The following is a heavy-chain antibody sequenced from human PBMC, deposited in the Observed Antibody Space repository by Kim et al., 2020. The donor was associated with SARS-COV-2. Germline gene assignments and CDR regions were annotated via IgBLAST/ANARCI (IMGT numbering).Heavy chain of an antibody. Sequence: GGSLRLSCAASGFTFSSYSMNWVRQAPGKGLEWVSSISSSSSYIYYADSVKGRFTISRDNAKNSLYLQMNSLRAEGTAVYYCARLSARYCSSTSCYSKDWGQGTLVTVSS. CDR2: ISSSSSYI. CDR1: GFTFSSYS. CDR3: ARLSARYCSSTSCYSKD. D-gene: IGHD2-2*02. V-gene: IGHV3-21*01. J-gene: IGHJ4*02.